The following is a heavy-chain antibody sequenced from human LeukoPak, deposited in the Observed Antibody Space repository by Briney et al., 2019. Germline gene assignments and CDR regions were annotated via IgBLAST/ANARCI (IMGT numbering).Heavy chain of an antibody. CDR1: GYTFTSHG. CDR2: ITVNNGYT. J-gene: IGHJ4*02. D-gene: IGHD2-2*01. V-gene: IGHV1-18*01. Sequence: ASVKVSCKAAGYTFTSHGFIWLRQAPGQGLEWMGWITVNNGYTKYAQELQGRVAMTTDTSTSTAYMELRSLRSDDTAVYYCAKVHCISTNCNHIWTYFDYWGQGTLVTVSS. CDR3: AKVHCISTNCNHIWTYFDY.